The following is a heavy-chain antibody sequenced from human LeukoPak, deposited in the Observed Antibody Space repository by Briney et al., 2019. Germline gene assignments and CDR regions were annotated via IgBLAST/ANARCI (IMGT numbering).Heavy chain of an antibody. D-gene: IGHD2-2*01. CDR2: INPSGGST. J-gene: IGHJ4*02. CDR3: ARDLWEGSTTVIGFDY. V-gene: IGHV1-46*01. Sequence: ASVKVSCKASGYTLTSYYMHWVRQAPGQGLEWMGIINPSGGSTSYAQKFQGRVTMTRDTSTSTVYMELSSLRSEDTAVYYCARDLWEGSTTVIGFDYWGQGTLVTVSS. CDR1: GYTLTSYY.